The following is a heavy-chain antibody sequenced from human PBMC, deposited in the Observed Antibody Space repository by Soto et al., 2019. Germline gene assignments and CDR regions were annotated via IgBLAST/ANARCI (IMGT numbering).Heavy chain of an antibody. J-gene: IGHJ4*02. CDR3: ARDFSKTTVGVVDS. CDR2: INNGGDIV. V-gene: IGHV3-11*01. Sequence: QVQLEESGGGLVKPGQSLRLSCATSGFIFSDYYMAWIRQAPGKGLEWIGYINNGGDIVHYSDAVRGRFRISRDNTKMSLYLQMTSLRAEDTAIYYCARDFSKTTVGVVDSWGQGALVTDSS. CDR1: GFIFSDYY. D-gene: IGHD4-17*01.